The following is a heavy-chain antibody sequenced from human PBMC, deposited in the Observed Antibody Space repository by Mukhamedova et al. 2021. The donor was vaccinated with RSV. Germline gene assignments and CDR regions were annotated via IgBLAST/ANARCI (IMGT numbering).Heavy chain of an antibody. D-gene: IGHD2-2*01. V-gene: IGHV1-18*01. CDR2: ISAYNGNT. Sequence: GQGLEWMGWISAYNGNTNSAQKFQGRVTMTTDTSTNTAYMDVKSLRSDDTAVYYCARARHCSSPSCYESYFDYWGQGTLVTVSS. CDR3: ARARHCSSPSCYESYFDY. J-gene: IGHJ4*02.